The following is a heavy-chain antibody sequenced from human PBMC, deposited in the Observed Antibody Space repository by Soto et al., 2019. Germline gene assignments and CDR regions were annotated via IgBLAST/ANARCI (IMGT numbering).Heavy chain of an antibody. CDR1: GFSLSTSGVG. CDR3: AHRDDDFWSGGEDAFDI. D-gene: IGHD3-3*01. J-gene: IGHJ3*02. Sequence: SGPTLVNPTQTLTLTCTFSGFSLSTSGVGVGWIRQPPGKALEWLALIYWDDDKRYSPSLKSRLTITKDTSKNQVVLTMTNMDPVDTATYYCAHRDDDFWSGGEDAFDIWGQGTMVTVSS. CDR2: IYWDDDK. V-gene: IGHV2-5*02.